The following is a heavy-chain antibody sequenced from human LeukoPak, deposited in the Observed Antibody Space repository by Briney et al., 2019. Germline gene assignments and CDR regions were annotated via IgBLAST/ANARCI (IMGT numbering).Heavy chain of an antibody. J-gene: IGHJ6*02. V-gene: IGHV1-3*01. CDR2: INAGNGNT. CDR3: ARASDLLDYYYGMDV. D-gene: IGHD2-15*01. CDR1: GYTFTSYA. Sequence: GASVKVSCKASGYTFTSYAMHWVRQAPGQRLEWMGWINAGNGNTKYSQKFQGRVTMTRDTSISTAYMELSRLRFDDTAVYYCARASDLLDYYYGMDVWGQGTTVTVSS.